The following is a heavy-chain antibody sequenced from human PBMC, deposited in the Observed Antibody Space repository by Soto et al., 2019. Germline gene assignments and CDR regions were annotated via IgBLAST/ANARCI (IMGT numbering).Heavy chain of an antibody. Sequence: VQLVQSGAEVKKPGSSVKVSCKASGGTFSSYGISWVRQAPGQGLEWMGRIIPFLGTTNYAQNFQDRLTVTADTSTNTAFMELSSLRSDDTAVYYWAREGYTSSSIHSFLDSWGQGTLVTVSS. V-gene: IGHV1-69*06. CDR1: GGTFSSYG. J-gene: IGHJ4*02. D-gene: IGHD6-6*01. CDR2: IIPFLGTT. CDR3: AREGYTSSSIHSFLDS.